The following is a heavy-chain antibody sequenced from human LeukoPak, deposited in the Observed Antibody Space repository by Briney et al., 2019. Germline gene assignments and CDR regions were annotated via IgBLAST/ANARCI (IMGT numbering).Heavy chain of an antibody. V-gene: IGHV1-2*06. CDR3: AVTYYYDSSGYYYGLAFDY. CDR2: INPNSGGT. J-gene: IGHJ4*02. Sequence: ASVKVSCKASGYTFTGYYMHWVRQAPGQGLEWMGQINPNSGGTNYAQKFQGRVTMTRNTSISTAYMELSRLRSDDTAVYYCAVTYYYDSSGYYYGLAFDYWGQGTLVTVSS. D-gene: IGHD3-22*01. CDR1: GYTFTGYY.